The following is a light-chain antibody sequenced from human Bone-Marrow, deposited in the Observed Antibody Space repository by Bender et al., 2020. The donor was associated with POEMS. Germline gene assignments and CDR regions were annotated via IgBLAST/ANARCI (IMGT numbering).Light chain of an antibody. CDR3: QSYDNSLGGWV. CDR1: NSDVGYYNF. CDR2: DDT. V-gene: IGLV2-11*01. Sequence: QSALTQPPSVSGSPGQSVTIACTGTNSDVGYYNFVSWYQQYPDKAPKVIIYDDTKRPSGVPDRFSGSKSGNTASLTISGLQAEDEGDYYCQSYDNSLGGWVFGGGTKLTVL. J-gene: IGLJ3*02.